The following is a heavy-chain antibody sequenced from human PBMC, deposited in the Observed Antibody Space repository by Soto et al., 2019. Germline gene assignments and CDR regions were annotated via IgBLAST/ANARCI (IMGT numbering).Heavy chain of an antibody. CDR1: GGTFSSYA. D-gene: IGHD3-10*01. Sequence: GASVKVSCKASGGTFSSYAISWVRQAPGQGLEWMGGIIPIFGTANYAQKFQGRVTITADESTSTAYMELSSLRSEDTAVYYCARDQDGAWFGELSRGGMDVWGQGTKVTVYS. V-gene: IGHV1-69*13. CDR2: IIPIFGTA. J-gene: IGHJ6*02. CDR3: ARDQDGAWFGELSRGGMDV.